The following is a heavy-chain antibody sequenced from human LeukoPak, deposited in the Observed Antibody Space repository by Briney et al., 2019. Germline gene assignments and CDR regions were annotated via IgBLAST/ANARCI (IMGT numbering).Heavy chain of an antibody. D-gene: IGHD3-10*01. V-gene: IGHV3-7*01. Sequence: PGGSLRLSCATSGFIFSSYWMCWVRQAPGKGLEWVANIKLDGSEEYYGDSVKGRFTISRDNAKNSLYLQMNSLRVEDTAVYYCARGDLWLGHWGQGSLVTVSS. CDR2: IKLDGSEE. CDR3: ARGDLWLGH. J-gene: IGHJ4*02. CDR1: GFIFSSYW.